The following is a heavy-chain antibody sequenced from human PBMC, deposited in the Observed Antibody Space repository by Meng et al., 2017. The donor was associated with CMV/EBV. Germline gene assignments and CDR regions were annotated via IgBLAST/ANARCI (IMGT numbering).Heavy chain of an antibody. V-gene: IGHV3-23*03. CDR1: GFTFSSYA. Sequence: GESLKISCAASGFTFSSYAMSWVRQAPGKGLEWVSVIYSGGSSTYYADSVKGRFTISRDNSKNTLYLQMNSLRAEDTAVYYCAKGPKRGRWEVLKPGGPFDYWGQGTLVTVSS. CDR2: IYSGGSST. D-gene: IGHD1-26*01. J-gene: IGHJ4*02. CDR3: AKGPKRGRWEVLKPGGPFDY.